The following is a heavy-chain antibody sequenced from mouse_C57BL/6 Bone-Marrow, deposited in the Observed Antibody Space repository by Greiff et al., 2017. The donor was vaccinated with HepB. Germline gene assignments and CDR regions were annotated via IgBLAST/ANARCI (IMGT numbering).Heavy chain of an antibody. CDR1: GFTFSSYA. D-gene: IGHD1-1*01. J-gene: IGHJ2*01. CDR2: ISSGGDYI. V-gene: IGHV5-9-1*02. CDR3: TRDYYGSSSGYFDY. Sequence: EVQGVESGEGLVKPGGSLKLSCAASGFTFSSYAMSWVRQTPEKRLEWVAYISSGGDYIYYADTVKGRFTISRDNARNTLYLQMSSLKSEDTAMYYCTRDYYGSSSGYFDYWGQGTTLTVSS.